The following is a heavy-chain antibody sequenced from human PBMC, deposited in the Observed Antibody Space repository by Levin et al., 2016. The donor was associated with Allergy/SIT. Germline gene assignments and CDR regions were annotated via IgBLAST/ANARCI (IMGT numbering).Heavy chain of an antibody. Sequence: SETLSLTCAVYGGSFSGYYWSWIRQPPGKGLEWIGEINHSGSTNYNPSLKSRVTISVDTSKNQFSLKLSSVTAADTAVYYCARVGPRFSPVGTWGQGTTVTVSS. D-gene: IGHD6-13*01. CDR1: GGSFSGYY. V-gene: IGHV4-34*01. CDR2: INHSGST. J-gene: IGHJ6*02. CDR3: ARVGPRFSPVGT.